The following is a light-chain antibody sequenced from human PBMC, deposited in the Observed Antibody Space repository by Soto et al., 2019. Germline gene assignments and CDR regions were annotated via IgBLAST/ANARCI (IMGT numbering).Light chain of an antibody. CDR2: EAS. Sequence: EVVLTQSPATLSVSPGERAILSCRASESVSKYLAWYQQKPGQAPRLLIYEASARATGIPSRFSGSGSGTEFTLTINSLQSEDFAVYYCHQYNDWRTFGQRTKVGIK. CDR3: HQYNDWRT. J-gene: IGKJ1*01. V-gene: IGKV3-15*01. CDR1: ESVSKY.